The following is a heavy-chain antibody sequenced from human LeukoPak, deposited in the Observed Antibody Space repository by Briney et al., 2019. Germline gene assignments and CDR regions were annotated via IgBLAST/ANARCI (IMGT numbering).Heavy chain of an antibody. CDR1: GGSISSYY. V-gene: IGHV4-59*01. J-gene: IGHJ5*02. CDR2: IYYSGST. D-gene: IGHD3-3*01. CDR3: ARSFGRFGAFDP. Sequence: PSETLSLTCTVSGGSISSYYWSWIRQPPGKGLEWIGYIYYSGSTNYNPSLKSRVTISVDTSKNQFSLKLSSVTAAGTAVYYCARSFGRFGAFDPWGQGTLVTVSS.